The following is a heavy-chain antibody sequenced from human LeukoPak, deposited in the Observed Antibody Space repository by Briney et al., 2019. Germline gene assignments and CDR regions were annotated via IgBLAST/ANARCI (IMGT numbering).Heavy chain of an antibody. D-gene: IGHD3-22*01. V-gene: IGHV4-30-2*01. J-gene: IGHJ3*02. CDR3: ARDSGMIGDKDTFDI. CDR2: IYHSGST. Sequence: SETLSLTCAVSGGSISSVGYCWSWIRHPRGRGLEWVGYIYHSGSTYYNPSLKSRVNISVDRSKNQCSLKLSSVTGADTGVYYCARDSGMIGDKDTFDIWGQGTMVTVSS. CDR1: GGSISSVGYC.